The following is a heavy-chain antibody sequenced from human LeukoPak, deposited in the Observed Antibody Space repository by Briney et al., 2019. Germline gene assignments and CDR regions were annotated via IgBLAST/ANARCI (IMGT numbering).Heavy chain of an antibody. V-gene: IGHV3-7*01. CDR1: GFTFSSYW. J-gene: IGHJ4*02. CDR2: IKQDGSEK. CDR3: ARVAERYSGYELSKYYFDY. D-gene: IGHD5-12*01. Sequence: GGSLRLSCAASGFTFSSYWMSWVRQAPGKGLEWVANIKQDGSEKYYVDSVKGRFTISRDNAKNSLYLQMNSLRAEDTAVYYCARVAERYSGYELSKYYFDYWGQGTLVTVSS.